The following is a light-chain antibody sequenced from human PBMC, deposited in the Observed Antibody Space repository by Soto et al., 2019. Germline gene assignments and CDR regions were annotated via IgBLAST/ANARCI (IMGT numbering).Light chain of an antibody. CDR2: EVS. J-gene: IGLJ3*02. Sequence: QSALTQPASVSGSPGQSITISCTGTSSDIGSNNYVSWFQQRPGKAPTLIIYEVSNRPSGVSTHFSGSKSGNTASLTISGLLPEDEAEYYCSSSTTTTRLFGGGTKVTVL. CDR1: SSDIGSNNY. CDR3: SSSTTTTRL. V-gene: IGLV2-14*01.